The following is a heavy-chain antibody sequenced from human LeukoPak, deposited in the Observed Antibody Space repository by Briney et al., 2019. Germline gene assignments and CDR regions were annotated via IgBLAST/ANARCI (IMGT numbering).Heavy chain of an antibody. CDR3: TRAFPPLRTAAAGDV. CDR2: ISGRGSHI. D-gene: IGHD6-13*01. J-gene: IGHJ4*02. V-gene: IGHV3-21*01. CDR1: GFTFSDCD. Sequence: GGSLRLACTGSGFTFSDCDMNWVRQAPGKGLEWISSISGRGSHIYYADSIKGRFTISRDNAKNSLYLQMNSLRDEDTAVYYCTRAFPPLRTAAAGDVWGQGTLVTVSS.